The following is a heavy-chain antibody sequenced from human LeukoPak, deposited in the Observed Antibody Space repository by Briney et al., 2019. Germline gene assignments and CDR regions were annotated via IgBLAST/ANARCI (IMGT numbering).Heavy chain of an antibody. CDR3: STAKLDY. CDR2: ITFTGTT. J-gene: IGHJ4*02. Sequence: GGSLRLSCAASGVTLSGYIMNWVRQAPGKGLEWVSHITFTGTTYYADSVKGRFTISRDNAKKSLSLQMNSLRAEDTAIYYCSTAKLDYWGQGTLVTVSS. CDR1: GVTLSGYI. V-gene: IGHV3-48*01.